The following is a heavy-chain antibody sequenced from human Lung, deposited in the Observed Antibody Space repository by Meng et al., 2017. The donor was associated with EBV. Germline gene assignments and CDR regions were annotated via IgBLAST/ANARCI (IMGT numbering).Heavy chain of an antibody. Sequence: QVQLVQSGAAVEKXXAXVKVPCKTAGGTCRSDAVRWVRPAPGQGLEWMGGLIPMSDAPHYAQKFQDRVRITADESTSTHYMDLSGLRSEDTAVYYCASESGRGFTPDYWGQGTMVTVSS. V-gene: IGHV1-69*12. CDR2: LIPMSDAP. CDR3: ASESGRGFTPDY. D-gene: IGHD3-10*01. CDR1: GGTCRSDA. J-gene: IGHJ4*02.